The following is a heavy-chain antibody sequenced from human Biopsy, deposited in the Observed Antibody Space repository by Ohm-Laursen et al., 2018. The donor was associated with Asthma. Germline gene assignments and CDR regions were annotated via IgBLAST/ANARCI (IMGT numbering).Heavy chain of an antibody. Sequence: SETLSLTCTVSYGSITSGGYYWTWTRQHPGKGLEWIGFIYYSGSTYYNPSLKSRVSISIDPSKNQFSLKLSSVTAADTAVYYCARAQDYYDSRGYYRSFDYWGQGTLVTVSS. CDR1: YGSITSGGYY. D-gene: IGHD3-22*01. J-gene: IGHJ4*02. CDR2: IYYSGST. V-gene: IGHV4-31*03. CDR3: ARAQDYYDSRGYYRSFDY.